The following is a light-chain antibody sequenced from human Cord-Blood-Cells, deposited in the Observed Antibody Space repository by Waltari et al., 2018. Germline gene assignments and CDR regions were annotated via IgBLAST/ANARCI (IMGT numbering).Light chain of an antibody. J-gene: IGKJ2*03. Sequence: EIVMTQSPATLSVSPGERATLSCRASQSVSSNLAWYQQKPGQAPRLLIYGAATRATGIPARFSGRGSGTEVTLTISSLQSEDFAVYYCQQYKNWPPYSFGQGTKLEIK. CDR3: QQYKNWPPYS. CDR1: QSVSSN. CDR2: GAA. V-gene: IGKV3-15*01.